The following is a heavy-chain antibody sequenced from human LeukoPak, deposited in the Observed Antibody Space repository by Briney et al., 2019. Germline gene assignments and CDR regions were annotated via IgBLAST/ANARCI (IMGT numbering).Heavy chain of an antibody. CDR2: ISSSGNTV. J-gene: IGHJ4*02. CDR1: GFTFSDYY. V-gene: IGHV3-11*01. D-gene: IGHD3/OR15-3a*01. CDR3: AKHFCTGLDCSLFDS. Sequence: GGSLRLSCAASGFTFSDYYMNWIRQAPGKGLERVSYISSSGNTVYYADSVKGRFTISRDNSKNALSLQLNSLRPEDTALYYCAKHFCTGLDCSLFDSWGQGTLVTVSS.